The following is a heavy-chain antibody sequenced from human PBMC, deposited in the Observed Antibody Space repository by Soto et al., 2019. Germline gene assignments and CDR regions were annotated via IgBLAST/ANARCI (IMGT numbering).Heavy chain of an antibody. CDR1: GGTFSSYA. CDR2: IIPIFGTA. V-gene: IGHV1-69*06. D-gene: IGHD2-15*01. CDR3: ARGGYCSGGSCYNLDSSRVFDI. J-gene: IGHJ3*02. Sequence: SVKVSCKASGGTFSSYAISWVRQAPGQGLEWMGGIIPIFGTANYAQKFQGRVTITADKSTSTAYMELSSLRSEDTAVYYCARGGYCSGGSCYNLDSSRVFDIWGQGTMVTVSS.